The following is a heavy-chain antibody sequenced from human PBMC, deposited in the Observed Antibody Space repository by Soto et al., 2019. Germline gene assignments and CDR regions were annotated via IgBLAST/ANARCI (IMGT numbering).Heavy chain of an antibody. D-gene: IGHD6-6*01. CDR3: AKLRALSVHDY. CDR2: ITSSSGST. J-gene: IGHJ4*02. Sequence: EVQLLESGGGLVQPGGSLTLSCEASGFTFSNFAMTWVRRAPGKGLEWVSAITSSSGSTYYADSVKGRFTISRDNSKNTLYLQMNSLRAEDTAVYYCAKLRALSVHDYWGQGTLVTVSS. CDR1: GFTFSNFA. V-gene: IGHV3-23*01.